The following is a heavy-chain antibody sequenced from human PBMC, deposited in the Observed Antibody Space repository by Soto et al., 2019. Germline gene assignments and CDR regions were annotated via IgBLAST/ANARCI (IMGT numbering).Heavy chain of an antibody. J-gene: IGHJ3*02. CDR1: GYTFTGYY. CDR3: ARAWGVGHEADAFDI. D-gene: IGHD1-26*01. V-gene: IGHV1-2*04. Sequence: ASVKVSCKASGYTFTGYYMHWVRQAPGQGLEWMGWINPNSGGTNYAQKFQGWVTMTRDTSISTAYMELSRLRSDDTAVYYCARAWGVGHEADAFDIWGQGTMVTVSS. CDR2: INPNSGGT.